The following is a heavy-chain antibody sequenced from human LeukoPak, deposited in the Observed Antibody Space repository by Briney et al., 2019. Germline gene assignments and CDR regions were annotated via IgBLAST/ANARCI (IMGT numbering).Heavy chain of an antibody. V-gene: IGHV5-51*01. Sequence: GESLKISCQGSGYSFTSYWIGWVRPVPGEGLGWMGIIYPCDSDTRYSPSFQGQVTISADKSISTAYLQWSSLKASDTAMYYCARQTVLTLSSDYWGQGTLVTVSS. CDR2: IYPCDSDT. D-gene: IGHD3-10*01. CDR3: ARQTVLTLSSDY. CDR1: GYSFTSYW. J-gene: IGHJ4*02.